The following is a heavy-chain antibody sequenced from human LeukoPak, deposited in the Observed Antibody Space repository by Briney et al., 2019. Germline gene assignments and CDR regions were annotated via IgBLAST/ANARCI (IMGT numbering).Heavy chain of an antibody. CDR2: KRYDGSSE. D-gene: IGHD3-16*01. CDR1: GFTFNTYG. Sequence: GGSLRLSCEASGFTFNTYGMHWVRQAPGKGLEWVALKRYDGSSENYADSVKGRFTISRDNSKNTLYLEMNSLSVEDTAVYYCARAALGVRQEHYFDQWGQGTLVTVSS. CDR3: ARAALGVRQEHYFDQ. J-gene: IGHJ4*02. V-gene: IGHV3-30*02.